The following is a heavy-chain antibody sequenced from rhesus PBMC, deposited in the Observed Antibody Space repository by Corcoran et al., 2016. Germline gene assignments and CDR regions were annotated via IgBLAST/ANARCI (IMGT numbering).Heavy chain of an antibody. Sequence: QVQLQESGPGVVKPSETLSLTCAVSGGSISGYYLWSWIRQPPGKGLEWIGYIYGGSGGTSYNPSLKSRVSISIDTSKNQCSLKLRSVPAADTAVYYCASVTQYYDDDDGYYNYGLDAWGQGVVVTVSS. J-gene: IGHJ6*01. D-gene: IGHD3-9*01. CDR3: ASVTQYYDDDDGYYNYGLDA. V-gene: IGHV4-106*01. CDR1: GGSISGYYL. CDR2: IYGGSGGT.